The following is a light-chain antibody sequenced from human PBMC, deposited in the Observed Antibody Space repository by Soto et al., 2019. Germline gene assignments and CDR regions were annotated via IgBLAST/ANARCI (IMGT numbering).Light chain of an antibody. V-gene: IGKV3-15*01. Sequence: EKLMTQSPATLSMSPGERATLSCRASQSVSNFLAWYQQKPGQAPRLLIYGASTRATGVPARFSGSGSGTEFTLTISSLQSEDFAVYYCQQYSNWPSWTFGQGTKV. CDR3: QQYSNWPSWT. J-gene: IGKJ1*01. CDR2: GAS. CDR1: QSVSNF.